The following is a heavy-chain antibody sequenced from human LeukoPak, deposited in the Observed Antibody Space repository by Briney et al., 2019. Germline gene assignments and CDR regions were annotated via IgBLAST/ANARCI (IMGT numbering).Heavy chain of an antibody. CDR1: GLPFSSYA. CDR3: VRSLDY. CDR2: IAGSDGFT. J-gene: IGHJ4*02. V-gene: IGHV3-23*01. Sequence: GGSLRLSCAASGLPFSSYAMNWVRQAPGKGLEWVSVIAGSDGFTQYADSVKGRFTISRDNSKNTVYLQMNRLRVEDTALYYCVRSLDYWGQGTLVTVSS.